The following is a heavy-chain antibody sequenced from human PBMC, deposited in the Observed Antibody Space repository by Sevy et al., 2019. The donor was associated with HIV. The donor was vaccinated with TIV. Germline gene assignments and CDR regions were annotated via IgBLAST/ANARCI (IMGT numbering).Heavy chain of an antibody. V-gene: IGHV1-69*13. Sequence: ASVKVSCKASGGTFSSYAISWVRQAPGQGLEWMGGIIPIFGIANYAQKFQGRVTITADESTSTAYMELSSLRSEDTAVYYCAAGVVTLGGGEDYGMDVWGQGTTVTVSS. J-gene: IGHJ6*02. CDR1: GGTFSSYA. CDR2: IIPIFGIA. D-gene: IGHD3-3*01. CDR3: AAGVVTLGGGEDYGMDV.